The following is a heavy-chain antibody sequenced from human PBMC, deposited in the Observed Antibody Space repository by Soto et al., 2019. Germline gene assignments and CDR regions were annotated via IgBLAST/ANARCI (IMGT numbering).Heavy chain of an antibody. J-gene: IGHJ6*03. D-gene: IGHD2-2*01. V-gene: IGHV3-23*01. CDR1: TFTFSNYV. Sequence: GGSLRLSCSASTFTFSNYVMTWVRQAPGKGLEWVSAISGSASRTYYADSVKGRFTISRDNSKNTLYLQMNSLRAEDTAIYYCARYCSSTSCYGETYYYMDVWGKGTTVTVSS. CDR2: ISGSASRT. CDR3: ARYCSSTSCYGETYYYMDV.